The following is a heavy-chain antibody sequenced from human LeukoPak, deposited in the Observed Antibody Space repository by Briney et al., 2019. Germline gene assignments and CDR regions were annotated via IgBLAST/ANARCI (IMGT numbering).Heavy chain of an antibody. Sequence: GGSLRLSCAASGLTFSSYAMSWVRQAPGKGLEWVSAISGSDGSTYYADSVKGRFTISRDNSKNTLYLQMNSLRAEDTAVYYCAKVHDILTGYYSSFDYWGQGTLVTVSS. CDR2: ISGSDGST. CDR3: AKVHDILTGYYSSFDY. J-gene: IGHJ4*02. D-gene: IGHD3-9*01. V-gene: IGHV3-23*01. CDR1: GLTFSSYA.